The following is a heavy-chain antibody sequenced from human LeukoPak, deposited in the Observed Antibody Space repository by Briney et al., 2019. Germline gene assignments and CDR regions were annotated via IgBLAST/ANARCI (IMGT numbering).Heavy chain of an antibody. CDR3: AKDLIAAVIPYGMDV. Sequence: GGSLRLSCAASAFTFSNYGIHWVRQAPGKGLEWVAVISYDGSNKYYADSVKGRFTISRDNSKNTLYLQMNSLRAEDTAVYYCAKDLIAAVIPYGMDVWGQGTKVTVSS. CDR2: ISYDGSNK. J-gene: IGHJ6*02. D-gene: IGHD6-13*01. CDR1: AFTFSNYG. V-gene: IGHV3-30*18.